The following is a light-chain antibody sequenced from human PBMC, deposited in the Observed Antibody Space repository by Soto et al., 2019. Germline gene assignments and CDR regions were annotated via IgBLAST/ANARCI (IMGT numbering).Light chain of an antibody. V-gene: IGKV4-1*01. CDR1: QSVLYSSNNKNY. CDR2: WAS. CDR3: QQDYSTPRT. J-gene: IGKJ1*01. Sequence: DIVMTQSPDSLAVSLGERATINCKSSQSVLYSSNNKNYLAWYQQKPGQPPKLLIYWASTRESGVPDRFSGSWSGTDFTLTIGSLQAEDVAVYYCQQDYSTPRTFGQGTKVEIK.